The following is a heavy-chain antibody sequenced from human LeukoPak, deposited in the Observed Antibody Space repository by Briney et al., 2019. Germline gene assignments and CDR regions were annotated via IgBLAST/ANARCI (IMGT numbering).Heavy chain of an antibody. CDR1: GFTFSSYW. CDR2: IKQDGSEK. D-gene: IGHD3-9*01. CDR3: ARDRLDDSFLTGYYYPFDY. Sequence: GGSLRLSCAASGFTFSSYWMSWVRQAPGKGLEWVANIKQDGSEKYYVDSVKGRFTISRDNAKNSLYLQMNSLRAEDTAVYYCARDRLDDSFLTGYYYPFDYWGQGTLVTASS. J-gene: IGHJ4*02. V-gene: IGHV3-7*01.